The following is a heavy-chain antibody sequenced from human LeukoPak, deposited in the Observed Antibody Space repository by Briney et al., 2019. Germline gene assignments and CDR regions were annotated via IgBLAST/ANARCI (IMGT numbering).Heavy chain of an antibody. D-gene: IGHD5-12*01. CDR2: IWFDGSDK. V-gene: IGHV3-33*01. CDR1: GFTFSSYG. CDR3: ARDGYSGYDFYFDY. J-gene: IGHJ4*02. Sequence: GGSLRLSCAASGFTFSSYGMHWVRQAPGKGLEWVAVIWFDGSDKYYADSVKGRFAISRDNSKNTLYLQMNSLRAEDTAVYYCARDGYSGYDFYFDYWGQGSLVTVSS.